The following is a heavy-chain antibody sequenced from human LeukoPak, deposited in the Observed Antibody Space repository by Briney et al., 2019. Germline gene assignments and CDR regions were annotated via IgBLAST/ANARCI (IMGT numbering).Heavy chain of an antibody. CDR3: ARVHSGSYHFDY. CDR1: GYTISNGYY. Sequence: SETLSLTCTVSGYTISNGYYWGWIREPRGRGLGWIGNIYHSGSTYYNPSLKGRVTMSVDTSKNQFSLKLSSLTAADTAVYYCARVHSGSYHFDYWGQGAPVTVSS. V-gene: IGHV4-38-2*02. CDR2: IYHSGST. J-gene: IGHJ4*02. D-gene: IGHD1-26*01.